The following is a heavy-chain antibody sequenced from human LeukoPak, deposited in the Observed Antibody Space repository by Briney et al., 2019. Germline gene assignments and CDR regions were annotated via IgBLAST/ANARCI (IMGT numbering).Heavy chain of an antibody. V-gene: IGHV1-8*03. CDR1: GYTFTSYD. Sequence: ASVKVSCKASGYTFTSYDINWVRQATGQGLEWMGWMNPNSGNTGYAQKFQGRVTITRNTSISTAYMELSSLRSEDTAVYYCARGLGGYCSSTSCKRRRWFDPWGQGTLVTVSS. D-gene: IGHD2-2*01. CDR3: ARGLGGYCSSTSCKRRRWFDP. CDR2: MNPNSGNT. J-gene: IGHJ5*02.